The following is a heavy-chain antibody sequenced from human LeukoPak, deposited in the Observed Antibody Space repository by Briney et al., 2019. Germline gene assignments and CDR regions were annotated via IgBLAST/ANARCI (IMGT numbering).Heavy chain of an antibody. CDR3: ARHAGSTYYYYYMDV. D-gene: IGHD3-10*01. J-gene: IGHJ6*03. CDR1: GGSISSSSYY. CDR2: LYYRGST. Sequence: PSETLSLTCTVSGGSISSSSYYWGWIRQPPGKGLEWIGSLYYRGSTYYNPSLKSRVTISVDTYKNQFSLKMTYVTAADTAVYYCARHAGSTYYYYYMDVWGKGTTVTISS. V-gene: IGHV4-39*01.